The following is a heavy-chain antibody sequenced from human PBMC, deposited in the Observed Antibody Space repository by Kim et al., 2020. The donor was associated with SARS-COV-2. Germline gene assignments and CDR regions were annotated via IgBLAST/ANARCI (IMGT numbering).Heavy chain of an antibody. Sequence: GESLKISCKGSGYSFTSYWIGWVRQMPGKGLEWMGSIYPGDSDTRYSPSFQGQVTISADKSISTAYLQWSSLKASDTAMYYCARIPFRATSGLDFDYWGQGTLVTVSS. V-gene: IGHV5-51*01. CDR1: GYSFTSYW. CDR2: IYPGDSDT. J-gene: IGHJ4*02. D-gene: IGHD3-16*01. CDR3: ARIPFRATSGLDFDY.